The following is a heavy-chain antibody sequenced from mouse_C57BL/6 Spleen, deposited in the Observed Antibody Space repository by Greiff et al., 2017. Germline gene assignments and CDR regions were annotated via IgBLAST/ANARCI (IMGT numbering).Heavy chain of an antibody. V-gene: IGHV5-12*01. Sequence: EVQLVESGGGLVQPGGSLKLSCAASGFTFSDYSMYWVRQTPEKRLEWVAYISNGGGSTYYPDTVKGRFTISRDNAKNTLYLQMSRLKSEDTAMYYCARLFLLDNAMDYWGQGTSVTVAS. CDR1: GFTFSDYS. CDR2: ISNGGGST. D-gene: IGHD2-10*01. CDR3: ARLFLLDNAMDY. J-gene: IGHJ4*01.